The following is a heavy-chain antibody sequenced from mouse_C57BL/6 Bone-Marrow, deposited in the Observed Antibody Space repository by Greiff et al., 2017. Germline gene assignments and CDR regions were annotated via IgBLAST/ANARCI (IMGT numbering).Heavy chain of an antibody. CDR3: ARHGDY. CDR2: ISNGGGST. J-gene: IGHJ4*01. Sequence: EVKLVESGGGLVQPGGSLKLSCAASGFTFSDYYMYWVRQTPEKRLEWVAYISNGGGSTYYPDTVTGRFTISRDNAKNTLYLQMSRLKSEDTAMYYCARHGDYWGQGTSVTVSS. V-gene: IGHV5-12*01. CDR1: GFTFSDYY.